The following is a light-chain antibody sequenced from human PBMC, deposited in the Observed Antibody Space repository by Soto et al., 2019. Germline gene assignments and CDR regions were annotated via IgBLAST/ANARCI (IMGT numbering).Light chain of an antibody. V-gene: IGLV2-23*01. CDR1: SSDVGSYNL. Sequence: QSALTQPASVSGSPGRSITISCTGTSSDVGSYNLVSWYQQHPGKAPKLMIYEGTKRPSGVSNRFSGSKSGNTASLTISGLQAEDEANYYCCSYAGSSTLLFGGGTKLTVL. CDR2: EGT. CDR3: CSYAGSSTLL. J-gene: IGLJ2*01.